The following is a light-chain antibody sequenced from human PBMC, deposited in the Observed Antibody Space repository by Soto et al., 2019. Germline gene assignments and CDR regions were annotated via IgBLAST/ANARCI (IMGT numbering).Light chain of an antibody. CDR1: QSLLHKNGNNY. CDR2: MGF. J-gene: IGKJ1*01. V-gene: IGKV2-28*01. CDR3: MQALQTPRT. Sequence: DIVMTQSPLSLPVTPGEAASISCRSSQSLLHKNGNNYFNWYLQKPGQSPQLLIYMGFKRASGVHDRFSGSGSGKYFTLKISRVEAEDAGVYYCMQALQTPRTFGQGTKVEIK.